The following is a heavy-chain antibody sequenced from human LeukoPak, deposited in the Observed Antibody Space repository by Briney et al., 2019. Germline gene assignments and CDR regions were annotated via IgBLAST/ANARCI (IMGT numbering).Heavy chain of an antibody. D-gene: IGHD5-18*01. Sequence: SETLSPTCTVSGGSISSYYWSWIRQPPGKGLEWIGYIYYSGSTNYNPSLKSRVTISVDTSKNQFSLKLSSVTAADTAVYYCARSAAMVDYYYYGMDVWGQGTTVTVSS. V-gene: IGHV4-59*08. J-gene: IGHJ6*02. CDR3: ARSAAMVDYYYYGMDV. CDR2: IYYSGST. CDR1: GGSISSYY.